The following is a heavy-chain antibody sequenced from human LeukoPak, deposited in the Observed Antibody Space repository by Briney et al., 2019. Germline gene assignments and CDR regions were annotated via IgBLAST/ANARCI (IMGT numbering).Heavy chain of an antibody. CDR1: GYTFTGYY. CDR3: ARDRAPIWFGAIYYYYYMDV. Sequence: GASVKVSCKASGYTFTGYYMHWVRQAPGQGLEWMGIINPSGGSTSYAQKFQGRVTMTRDTSTSTVYMELSSLRSEDTAVYYCARDRAPIWFGAIYYYYYMDVWGKGTTVTISS. CDR2: INPSGGST. J-gene: IGHJ6*03. V-gene: IGHV1-46*01. D-gene: IGHD3-10*01.